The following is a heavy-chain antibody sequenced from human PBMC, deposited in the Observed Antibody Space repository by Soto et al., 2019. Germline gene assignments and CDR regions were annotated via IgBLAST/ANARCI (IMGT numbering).Heavy chain of an antibody. D-gene: IGHD2-2*01. Sequence: ASVKVSCKASGYTFDGYYLHWVRQAHGKGLEWLGWTNANSGGTNYAQKFKGWVTMTRDTSISTAYMELTRLRSDDTAVYYCARAAPEYCSGTSCYAFDVWGQGTMVTVSS. J-gene: IGHJ3*01. CDR2: TNANSGGT. CDR3: ARAAPEYCSGTSCYAFDV. CDR1: GYTFDGYY. V-gene: IGHV1-2*04.